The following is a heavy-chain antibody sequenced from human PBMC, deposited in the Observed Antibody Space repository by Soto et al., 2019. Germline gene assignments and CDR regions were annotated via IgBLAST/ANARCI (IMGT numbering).Heavy chain of an antibody. Sequence: DVQLVESGGGLVQPGGSLKLSCAASGFTFSGSAMHWVRQASGKGLEWVGRIRSKANTYATAYAVSVKGRFTISRDDSRNTAYLQMNSLKTEDTAVYYCARGVYDFWSGHPKRLDYWGQGTVVTVSS. CDR3: ARGVYDFWSGHPKRLDY. D-gene: IGHD3-3*01. J-gene: IGHJ4*02. V-gene: IGHV3-73*02. CDR1: GFTFSGSA. CDR2: IRSKANTYAT.